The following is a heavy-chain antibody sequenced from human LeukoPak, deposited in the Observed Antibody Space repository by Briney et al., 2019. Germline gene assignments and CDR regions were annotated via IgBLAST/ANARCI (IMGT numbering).Heavy chain of an antibody. CDR2: ISSSSSYI. Sequence: GGSLRLSCAASGFTFSSYSMNWVRQAPGKGLEWVSSISSSSSYIYYADSVKGRFTISRDNAKNSLYLQMNSLRAEDTAVYYCASSVDTAMAVFDYWGQGTLVTVSS. CDR3: ASSVDTAMAVFDY. J-gene: IGHJ4*02. V-gene: IGHV3-21*01. CDR1: GFTFSSYS. D-gene: IGHD5-18*01.